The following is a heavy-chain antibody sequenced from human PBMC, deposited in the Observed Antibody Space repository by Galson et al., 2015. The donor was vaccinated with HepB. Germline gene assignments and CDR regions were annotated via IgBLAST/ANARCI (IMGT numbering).Heavy chain of an antibody. CDR1: GFTFSSYG. J-gene: IGHJ5*02. CDR3: ARGASPYYYGSGSYNWFDP. V-gene: IGHV3-33*08. CDR2: IWYDGSNK. D-gene: IGHD3-10*01. Sequence: SLRLSCAASGFTFSSYGMHWVRQAPGKGLEWVAVIWYDGSNKYYADSVKGRFTISRDNSKNTLYLQMNSLRAEDTAVYYCARGASPYYYGSGSYNWFDPWGQG.